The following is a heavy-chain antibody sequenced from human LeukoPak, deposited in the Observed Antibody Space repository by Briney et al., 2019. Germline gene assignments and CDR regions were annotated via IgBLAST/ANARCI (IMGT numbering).Heavy chain of an antibody. Sequence: PWGSLRLSCAASGFTFDDYAMHWVRQVPGKGLEWVSGISWNSDTMGYTDSVKGRFTISRDNGKTSVYLQMNSLRSEDTALYYCARGHSGSWSSFDPWGQGTLVTVSS. D-gene: IGHD6-13*01. CDR2: ISWNSDTM. J-gene: IGHJ5*02. CDR1: GFTFDDYA. CDR3: ARGHSGSWSSFDP. V-gene: IGHV3-9*01.